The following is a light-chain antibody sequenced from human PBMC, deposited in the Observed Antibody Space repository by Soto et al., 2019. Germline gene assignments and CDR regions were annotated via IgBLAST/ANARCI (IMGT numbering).Light chain of an antibody. J-gene: IGLJ1*01. Sequence: LTQPPSASGSPGQSVTISCTGASSDIGGYNYVSWYQQHPGKAPKLMIYEVTKRPSGVPDRFSGSKSGNTASLTVSGLQAEDEADYYCSSYAGRNNFVFGTGTKVTVL. CDR3: SSYAGRNNFV. CDR2: EVT. V-gene: IGLV2-8*01. CDR1: SSDIGGYNY.